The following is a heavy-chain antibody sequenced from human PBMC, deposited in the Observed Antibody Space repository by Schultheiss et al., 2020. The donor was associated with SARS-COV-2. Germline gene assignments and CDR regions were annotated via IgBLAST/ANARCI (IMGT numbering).Heavy chain of an antibody. V-gene: IGHV2-5*02. CDR2: IYWDDDK. CDR1: GFSLSTSGVG. CDR3: ARVQRVEAGYYYGMDV. D-gene: IGHD6-6*01. Sequence: SGPTLVKPTPTLTLTCTFSGFSLSTSGVGVGWIRQPPGKALEWLALIYWDDDKRYSPSLKTRLTISKDTSKNQVVLTMTNMDPVDTATYYCARVQRVEAGYYYGMDVWGQGTTVTVSS. J-gene: IGHJ6*02.